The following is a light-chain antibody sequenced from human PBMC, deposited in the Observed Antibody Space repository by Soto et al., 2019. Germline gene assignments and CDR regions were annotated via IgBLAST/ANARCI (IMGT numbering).Light chain of an antibody. Sequence: QSALTQPPSASGSPGQSVTISCTGTSSDVGAYNYVSWYQQHPGKAPKLMIYEVSKRPSGVPDRFSGSKSGNTASLTVSGLQAEDEADYYCSSYAGSTKFVFVGGTKLTVL. CDR1: SSDVGAYNY. J-gene: IGLJ2*01. CDR2: EVS. CDR3: SSYAGSTKFV. V-gene: IGLV2-8*01.